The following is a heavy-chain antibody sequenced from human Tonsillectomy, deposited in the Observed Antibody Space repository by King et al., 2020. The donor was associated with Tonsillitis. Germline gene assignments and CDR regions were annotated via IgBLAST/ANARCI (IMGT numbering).Heavy chain of an antibody. J-gene: IGHJ4*02. V-gene: IGHV3-30*18. Sequence: VQLVESGGGVVQPGRSLRPSCAASGFTFSSYGMHWVRQAPGKGLEWVAVISYDGSNKHYTDSVKGRFTISRDNSKNTLYLQMNSLRTEDTAVYFCAKGSDSSGYYYLPSDYWGQGTLVTVSS. CDR1: GFTFSSYG. CDR2: ISYDGSNK. CDR3: AKGSDSSGYYYLPSDY. D-gene: IGHD3-22*01.